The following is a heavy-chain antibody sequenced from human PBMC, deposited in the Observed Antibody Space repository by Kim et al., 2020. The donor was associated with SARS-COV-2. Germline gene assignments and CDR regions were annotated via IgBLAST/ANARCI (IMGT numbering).Heavy chain of an antibody. J-gene: IGHJ6*03. CDR1: GYTFTSYG. Sequence: ASVKVSCKASGYTFTSYGISWVRQAPGQGLEWMGWISAYNGNTNYAQKLQGRVTMTTDTSTSTAYMELRSLRSDDTAVYYCARVVVVPAAISYYYYMDVWGKGTTVTVSS. CDR2: ISAYNGNT. CDR3: ARVVVVPAAISYYYYMDV. V-gene: IGHV1-18*01. D-gene: IGHD2-2*02.